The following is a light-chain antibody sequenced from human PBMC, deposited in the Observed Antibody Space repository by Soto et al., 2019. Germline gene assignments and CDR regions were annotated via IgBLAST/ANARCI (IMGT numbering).Light chain of an antibody. J-gene: IGKJ4*01. CDR2: GAF. CDR3: QQYKNWPPLT. Sequence: EIVMTQSPATLSVSPGERVTLSCRASQSVSSILAWYQQKPGQAPRLLIYGAFTRATGIPARFSGSGSGTEFTLTISSLQSEDFAVYYCQQYKNWPPLTFGGGTKVEIK. CDR1: QSVSSI. V-gene: IGKV3-15*01.